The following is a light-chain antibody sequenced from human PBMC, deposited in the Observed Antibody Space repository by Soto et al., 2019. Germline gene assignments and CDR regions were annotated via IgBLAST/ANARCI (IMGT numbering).Light chain of an antibody. Sequence: QSALTQPPSASGTPGQGVTISCSGSSSNIGSNTVNWYQQLPGTAPKLLIYSNNQRPSGVPDRFSGSKSGTSASLAISGLHYEDEADYYCAAWDDSLNGVVFGGVTKLTV. CDR1: SSNIGSNT. CDR2: SNN. J-gene: IGLJ2*01. V-gene: IGLV1-44*01. CDR3: AAWDDSLNGVV.